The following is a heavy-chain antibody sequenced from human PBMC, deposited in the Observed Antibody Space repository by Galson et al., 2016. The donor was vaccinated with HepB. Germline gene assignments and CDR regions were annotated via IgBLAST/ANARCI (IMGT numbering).Heavy chain of an antibody. CDR3: AGDATNCVRAFDI. J-gene: IGHJ3*02. CDR2: MYYSGNP. V-gene: IGHV4-39*01. CDR1: GGSISSSNYY. D-gene: IGHD7-27*01. Sequence: SETLSLTCTVSGGSISSSNYYWGWIRQPPGKGLEWIGSMYYSGNPYYNPSLKSRVTISVDTSKNQFSLKLSSVTAADTAVYFCAGDATNCVRAFDIWGQGTMVTVSS.